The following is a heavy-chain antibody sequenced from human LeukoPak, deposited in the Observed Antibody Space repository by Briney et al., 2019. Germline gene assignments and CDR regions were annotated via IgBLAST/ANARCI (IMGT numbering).Heavy chain of an antibody. V-gene: IGHV3-33*01. J-gene: IGHJ6*02. Sequence: GGSLRLSCAASGFTFSSYGMHWVRQAPGKGLEWVAVIWYDGSNKYYGDSVKGRFTISRDNSKSTLYLQMNSLRAEDTAVYNCAREEQGSGPGYSYGRRDYLYYYYGMDVWGQGTTVTVSS. D-gene: IGHD5-18*01. CDR1: GFTFSSYG. CDR2: IWYDGSNK. CDR3: AREEQGSGPGYSYGRRDYLYYYYGMDV.